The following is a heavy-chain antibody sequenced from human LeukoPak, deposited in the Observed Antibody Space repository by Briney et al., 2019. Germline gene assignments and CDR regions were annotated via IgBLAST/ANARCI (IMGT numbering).Heavy chain of an antibody. CDR1: GFTFKSYD. V-gene: IGHV3-13*01. J-gene: IGHJ4*02. CDR2: INTAGDT. D-gene: IGHD6-13*01. CDR3: ASGGRGSSWFGN. Sequence: GGSLRLSCAASGFTFKSYDMHWVRQAAGEGPEWVSAINTAGDTYYQGSVKGRFTVSRENAKNSLYLQMNSLRAGDTAVYYCASGGRGSSWFGNWGQGTLVTVSS.